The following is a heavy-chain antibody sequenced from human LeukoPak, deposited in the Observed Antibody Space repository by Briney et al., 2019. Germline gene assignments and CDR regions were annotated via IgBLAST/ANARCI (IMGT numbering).Heavy chain of an antibody. V-gene: IGHV1-2*02. D-gene: IGHD5-18*01. Sequence: ASVKVSCKASGYTFTGYYMHWVRQAPGQGLEWMGWINPNSGGTNYAQKFQGRVTMTTDTSTSTAYMELRSLRSDDTAVYYCARDINTAMVTGDAFDIWGQGTKITVSS. CDR3: ARDINTAMVTGDAFDI. J-gene: IGHJ3*02. CDR2: INPNSGGT. CDR1: GYTFTGYY.